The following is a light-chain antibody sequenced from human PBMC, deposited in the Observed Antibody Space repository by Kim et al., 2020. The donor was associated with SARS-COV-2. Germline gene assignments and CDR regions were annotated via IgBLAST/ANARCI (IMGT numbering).Light chain of an antibody. Sequence: LSPGERATLSCRASQSVSDYLAWYQQKPGQAPRLPIYDASNRATGVPARFSGSGSGRDFTLTIDSLEPEDFAVYYCEQRSNWPLTFGGGTKVEIK. CDR3: EQRSNWPLT. V-gene: IGKV3-11*02. CDR1: QSVSDY. CDR2: DAS. J-gene: IGKJ4*01.